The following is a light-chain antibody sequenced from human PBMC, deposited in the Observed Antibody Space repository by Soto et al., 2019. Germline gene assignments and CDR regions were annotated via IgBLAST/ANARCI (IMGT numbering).Light chain of an antibody. Sequence: QSALTQPASVSGSPGQSITISCTGTSSDVGNYNYVSWYQQYPGRVPKPLIYMVSNRPAGVSNPFSGSKSGNPASLTISGIQGEDEADYFCTSPTPGSLYVFGTGTKLTVL. V-gene: IGLV2-14*01. CDR3: TSPTPGSLYV. CDR1: SSDVGNYNY. J-gene: IGLJ1*01. CDR2: MVS.